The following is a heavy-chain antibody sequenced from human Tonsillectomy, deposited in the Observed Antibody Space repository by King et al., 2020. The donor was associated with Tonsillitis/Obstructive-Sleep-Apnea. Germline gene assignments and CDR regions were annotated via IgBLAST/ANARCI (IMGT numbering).Heavy chain of an antibody. CDR1: GGSISSGGYY. CDR3: ARFCSSTSGYYYGMDV. Sequence: QLQESGPGLVKPSQTLSLTCTVSGGSISSGGYYWNWIRQHAGKGLEWIGYIYYSGSTYYNPSLKSRVAISVDTSKNQFSLKLSSVTAADTAVYYCARFCSSTSGYYYGMDVWGQGTTVTVSS. D-gene: IGHD2-2*01. J-gene: IGHJ6*02. V-gene: IGHV4-31*03. CDR2: IYYSGST.